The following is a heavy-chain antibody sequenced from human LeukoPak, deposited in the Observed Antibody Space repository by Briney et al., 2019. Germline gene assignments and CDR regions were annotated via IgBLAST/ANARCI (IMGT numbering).Heavy chain of an antibody. J-gene: IGHJ6*02. CDR1: GGSISSYY. CDR3: AKGGSPTYYYYGMDV. D-gene: IGHD2-15*01. V-gene: IGHV4-59*01. CDR2: IYYSGST. Sequence: SETLSLTCTVSGGSISSYYWSWIRQPPGKGLEWIGYIYYSGSTNYNPSLKSRVTISVDTSKNQFSLKLSSVTAADTAVYYYAKGGSPTYYYYGMDVWGQGTTVTVSS.